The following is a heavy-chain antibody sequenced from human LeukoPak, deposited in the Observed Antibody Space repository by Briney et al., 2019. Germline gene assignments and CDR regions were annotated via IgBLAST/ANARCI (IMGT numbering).Heavy chain of an antibody. CDR1: GGSISSSSYY. CDR3: ARDYPGSSSWGYYYYGMDV. J-gene: IGHJ6*02. V-gene: IGHV4-39*07. D-gene: IGHD6-13*01. CDR2: IYYSGST. Sequence: SETLSLTCTVSGGSISSSSYYWGWIRQPPGKGLEWIGSIYYSGSTYYNPSLKSRVTISVDTSKNQFSLKLSSVTAADTAVYYCARDYPGSSSWGYYYYGMDVWGQGTTVTVS.